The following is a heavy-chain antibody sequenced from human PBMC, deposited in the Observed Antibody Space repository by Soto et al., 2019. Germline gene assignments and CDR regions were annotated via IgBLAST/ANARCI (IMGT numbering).Heavy chain of an antibody. D-gene: IGHD3-22*01. CDR1: GGSISSGGYY. Sequence: QVQLQESGPGLVKPSQTLSLTCTVSGGSISSGGYYWSWIRQHPGKGLEWIGYIYYSGSTYYNPSLKSRVTISVDTSKNQFSLKLSSVTAADTAVYYCAREPYYYDSSGYYYACFDYWGQGTLVTVSS. J-gene: IGHJ4*02. CDR3: AREPYYYDSSGYYYACFDY. CDR2: IYYSGST. V-gene: IGHV4-31*03.